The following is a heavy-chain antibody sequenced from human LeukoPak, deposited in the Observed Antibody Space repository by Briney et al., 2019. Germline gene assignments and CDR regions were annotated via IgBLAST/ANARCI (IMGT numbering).Heavy chain of an antibody. J-gene: IGHJ6*03. CDR2: TNPNSGNT. D-gene: IGHD1-26*01. CDR1: GYTFTSYD. CDR3: ARALGSGSYYYYYYMDV. V-gene: IGHV1-8*03. Sequence: ASVKVSCKASGYTFTSYDINWVRQATGQGLEWMGWTNPNSGNTGYAQKFQGRVTITRNTSISTAYMELSSLRSEDTAVYYCARALGSGSYYYYYYMDVWGKGTTVTVSS.